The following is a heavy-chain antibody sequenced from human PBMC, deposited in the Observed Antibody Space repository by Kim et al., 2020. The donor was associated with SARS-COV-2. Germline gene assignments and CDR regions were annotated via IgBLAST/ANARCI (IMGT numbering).Heavy chain of an antibody. J-gene: IGHJ4*02. CDR3: AREVIPTGSIDY. Sequence: ASVKVSCKASGYTFTSYFMHWVRQAPGQGLEWMGIINCNGGRTTYAQKFQGRVTMTRDTSTSTVYMELSSLRSEDTAVYYCAREVIPTGSIDYWGQGTLVTVSS. D-gene: IGHD2-2*01. CDR1: GYTFTSYF. CDR2: INCNGGRT. V-gene: IGHV1-46*01.